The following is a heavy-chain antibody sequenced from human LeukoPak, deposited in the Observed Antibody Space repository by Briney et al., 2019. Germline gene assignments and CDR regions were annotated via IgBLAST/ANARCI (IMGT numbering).Heavy chain of an antibody. V-gene: IGHV1-69*06. CDR2: IIPIFGTA. CDR3: ARAIVAVDYYYYYMDV. CDR1: GGTFSSYA. Sequence: ASVKVSCKASGGTFSSYAISWVRQAPGQGLEWMGGIIPIFGTANYAQKFQGRVTITADKSTSTAYMELSSLRSEDTAVYYCARAIVAVDYYYYYMDVWGKGTTVTVSS. J-gene: IGHJ6*03. D-gene: IGHD4-23*01.